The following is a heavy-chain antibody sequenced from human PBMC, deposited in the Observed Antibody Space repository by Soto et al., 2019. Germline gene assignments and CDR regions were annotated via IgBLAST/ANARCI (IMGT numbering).Heavy chain of an antibody. J-gene: IGHJ4*02. V-gene: IGHV4-59*01. CDR3: AGVTSSCCSYFGY. Sequence: SETLSLTCTASGGSISSYYWSWLRQPPGKGLEWLGCIYYSGSTNYNPSLKSRVIISVETSKTQFSLKLSSVTAADPAVYYWAGVTSSCCSYFGYLGRGTRGIFSS. D-gene: IGHD6-19*01. CDR2: IYYSGST. CDR1: GGSISSYY.